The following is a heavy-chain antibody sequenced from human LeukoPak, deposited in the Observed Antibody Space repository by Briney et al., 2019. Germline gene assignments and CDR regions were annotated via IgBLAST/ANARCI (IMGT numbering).Heavy chain of an antibody. CDR2: IRSKAYGGTT. CDR1: GFTFGDYA. J-gene: IGHJ4*02. V-gene: IGHV3-49*04. D-gene: IGHD3-10*01. CDR3: TKDQTSLTYYYGSGSYQYYFDY. Sequence: GGSLRLSCTASGFTFGDYAMSWVRQAPGKGLEWVGFIRSKAYGGTTEYAASVKGRFTISRDDSKSIAYLQMNRLKTEDTAVYYCTKDQTSLTYYYGSGSYQYYFDYWGQGTLVTVSS.